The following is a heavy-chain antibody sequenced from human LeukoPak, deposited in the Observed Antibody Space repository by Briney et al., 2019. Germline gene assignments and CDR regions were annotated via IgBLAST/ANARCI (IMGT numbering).Heavy chain of an antibody. Sequence: VASVKVSCKASGGTFSSYAISWVRQAPGQGLEWMGGIIPIFGTANYAQKFQGRVTITTDESTSTAYMELSSLRSEDTAVYYCASATVVVTAIPGWFGPWGQGTLVTVSS. D-gene: IGHD2-21*02. CDR3: ASATVVVTAIPGWFGP. J-gene: IGHJ5*02. V-gene: IGHV1-69*05. CDR2: IIPIFGTA. CDR1: GGTFSSYA.